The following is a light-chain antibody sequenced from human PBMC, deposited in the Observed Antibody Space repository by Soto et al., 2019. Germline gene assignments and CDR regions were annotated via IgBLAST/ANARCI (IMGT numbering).Light chain of an antibody. V-gene: IGKV3-20*01. CDR3: QQYSTSPQT. CDR1: QSVTSSY. Sequence: EIVLTQSPGTLSLSPGERATLSCRASQSVTSSYLAWYQQKPGQAPRLLIDGASSRATGIPDRFSGSGSGTDFTLTISRLEPEYFAVYYCQQYSTSPQTFGQGTKLEIK. J-gene: IGKJ2*01. CDR2: GAS.